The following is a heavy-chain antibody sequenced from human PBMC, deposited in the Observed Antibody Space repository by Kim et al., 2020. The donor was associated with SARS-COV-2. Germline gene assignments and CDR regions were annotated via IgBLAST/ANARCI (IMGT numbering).Heavy chain of an antibody. Sequence: SETLSLTCTVSGGSISSSSYYWGWIRQPPGKGLEWIGSIYYSGSTYYNPSLKSRVTISVDTSKNQFSLKLSSVTAADTAVYYCALGAGETGTTLTSDYWGQGTLVTVSS. J-gene: IGHJ4*02. CDR3: ALGAGETGTTLTSDY. V-gene: IGHV4-39*01. CDR1: GGSISSSSYY. D-gene: IGHD1-7*01. CDR2: IYYSGST.